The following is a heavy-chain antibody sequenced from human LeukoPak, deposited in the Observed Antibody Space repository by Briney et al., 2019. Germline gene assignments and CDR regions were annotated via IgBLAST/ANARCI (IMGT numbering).Heavy chain of an antibody. CDR3: ARDPDSSNGVWFDP. CDR1: GYTFTTDA. CDR2: INTNTGNP. J-gene: IGHJ5*02. V-gene: IGHV7-4-1*02. Sequence: ASVKVSCKASGYTFTTDAMNWVRQAPGQGLEWMGWINTNTGNPTYAQGFTGRFVFSLDPSVSTSYLQISSLKAEDTAVYYCARDPDSSNGVWFDPWGQGTLVTVSS. D-gene: IGHD4-11*01.